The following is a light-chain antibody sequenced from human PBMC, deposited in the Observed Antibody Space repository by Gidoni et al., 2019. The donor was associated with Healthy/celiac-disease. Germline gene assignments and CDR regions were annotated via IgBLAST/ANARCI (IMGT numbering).Light chain of an antibody. V-gene: IGKV3-20*01. CDR3: HQYGSSPFT. CDR1: QSVTSSQ. CDR2: GAS. Sequence: EIVLTQSPGTLSLSPGERATLSCRASQSVTSSQLAWYQQKPGQSPRFLIYGASARAPDTPDRFSGSGSGRDFTFTISRLEPEDFGVYYCHQYGSSPFTFGPGTKLDIK. J-gene: IGKJ3*01.